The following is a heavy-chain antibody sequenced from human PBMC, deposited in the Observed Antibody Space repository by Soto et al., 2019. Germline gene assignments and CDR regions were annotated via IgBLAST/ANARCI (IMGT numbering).Heavy chain of an antibody. Sequence: QVQLVQSGAEVKKPGASVKVSCKASGYTFTSYGISWVRQAPGQGLEWMGRISAYNGNTNYAQKLQGRFTMTTDTSTITAYMELRSLRSDDTAVYYCARDHGIAARLILVRADYFDYWGQGTLVTVSS. D-gene: IGHD6-6*01. CDR1: GYTFTSYG. CDR2: ISAYNGNT. CDR3: ARDHGIAARLILVRADYFDY. V-gene: IGHV1-18*01. J-gene: IGHJ4*02.